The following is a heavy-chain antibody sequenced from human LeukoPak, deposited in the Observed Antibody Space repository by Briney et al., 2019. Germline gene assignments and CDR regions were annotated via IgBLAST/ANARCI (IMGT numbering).Heavy chain of an antibody. CDR3: ARGGLITTNDY. Sequence: PGESLRLSCAASGFTFTTYWMSWVRQAPGKGLEWVANIKQDGTEKYYVDSVKGRFTISRDNAKNSLYLHMNSLRAEDTAVYYCARGGLITTNDYWGQGTLVTVSS. CDR1: GFTFTTYW. D-gene: IGHD3-22*01. J-gene: IGHJ4*02. CDR2: IKQDGTEK. V-gene: IGHV3-7*01.